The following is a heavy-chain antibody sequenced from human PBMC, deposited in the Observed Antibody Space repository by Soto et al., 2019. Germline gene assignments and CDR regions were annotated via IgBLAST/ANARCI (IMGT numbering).Heavy chain of an antibody. CDR2: IYPGDSET. Sequence: GESLKISCKGSGYSFTSFWIGWVRQMPGKGPEWLGIIYPGDSETRYSPSFQGQVTISVDKSISTAYLQWNSLKASDTAIYYCTRQHPLDSSAWYNWGQGTQVTVS. V-gene: IGHV5-51*01. J-gene: IGHJ4*02. D-gene: IGHD6-19*01. CDR3: TRQHPLDSSAWYN. CDR1: GYSFTSFW.